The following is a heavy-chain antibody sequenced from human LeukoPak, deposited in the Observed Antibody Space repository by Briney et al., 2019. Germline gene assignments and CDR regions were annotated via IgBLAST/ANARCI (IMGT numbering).Heavy chain of an antibody. CDR2: IYSGGST. D-gene: IGHD3-9*01. V-gene: IGHV3-66*01. CDR3: APIAIRSGY. Sequence: GGSLRLSCAGFGYTFSRYAMSWVRQAPGKGLEWVSVIYSGGSTYYADSVKGRFTISRDNSKNTLYLQMNSLRAEDTAVYYCAPIAIRSGYWGQGTLVTVSS. CDR1: GYTFSRYA. J-gene: IGHJ4*02.